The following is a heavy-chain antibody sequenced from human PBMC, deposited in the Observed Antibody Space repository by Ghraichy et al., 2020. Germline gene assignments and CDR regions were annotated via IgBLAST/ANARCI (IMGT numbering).Heavy chain of an antibody. Sequence: AAVKVSCKASGYTFTSYDINWVRQATGQGLEWMGWMNPNSGNTGYAQKFQGRVTMTRNTSISTAYMELSSLRSEDTAVYYCALVVTSRPDDAFDIWGQGTMVTVSS. J-gene: IGHJ3*02. V-gene: IGHV1-8*01. CDR2: MNPNSGNT. CDR3: ALVVTSRPDDAFDI. CDR1: GYTFTSYD. D-gene: IGHD2-21*02.